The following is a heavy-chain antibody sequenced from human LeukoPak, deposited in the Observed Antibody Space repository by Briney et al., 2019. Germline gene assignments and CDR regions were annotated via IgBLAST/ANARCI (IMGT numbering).Heavy chain of an antibody. D-gene: IGHD2-2*01. CDR2: INHSGST. V-gene: IGHV4-34*01. J-gene: IGHJ5*02. CDR3: AFQPKTRNWFDP. Sequence: PSETLSLTCAVYGGSFSGYYWSWIRQPPGKGLEWIGEINHSGSTNYNPSLKSRVTISVDTSKNQFSLKLSSVTAADTAVYYCAFQPKTRNWFDPWGQGTLVTVSS. CDR1: GGSFSGYY.